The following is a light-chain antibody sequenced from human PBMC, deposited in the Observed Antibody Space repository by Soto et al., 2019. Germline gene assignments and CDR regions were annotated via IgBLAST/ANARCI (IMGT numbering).Light chain of an antibody. CDR2: GAS. CDR1: QGIRND. V-gene: IGKV1-17*01. CDR3: QLYNSYSQAT. J-gene: IGKJ1*01. Sequence: DIPLTQSPSSLSASLGDRVTITCRASQGIRNDLGWYQQRPGKAPKRLIYGASTLQSGVPSRFSGSGSGTEFSLTISSLQPDDFATYYCQLYNSYSQATFGQGTKVDI.